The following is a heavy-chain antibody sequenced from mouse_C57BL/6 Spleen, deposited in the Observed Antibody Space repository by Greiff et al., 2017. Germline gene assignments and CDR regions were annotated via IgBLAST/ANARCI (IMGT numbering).Heavy chain of an antibody. CDR3: ARAYYSNYWYFDV. V-gene: IGHV3-1*01. Sequence: EVQLQQSGPGMVKPSQSLSLTCTVTGYSITSGYDWHWIRHFPGNKLEWMGYISYSGSTNYNPYLKSRITITHDTSKNHFFLKLNSVTTEDTATYYCARAYYSNYWYFDVWGTGTTVTVSS. CDR1: GYSITSGYD. J-gene: IGHJ1*03. D-gene: IGHD2-5*01. CDR2: ISYSGST.